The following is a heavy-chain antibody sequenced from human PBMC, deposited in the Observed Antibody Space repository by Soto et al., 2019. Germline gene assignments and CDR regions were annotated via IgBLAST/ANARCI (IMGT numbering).Heavy chain of an antibody. J-gene: IGHJ4*02. D-gene: IGHD5-12*01. V-gene: IGHV1-69*02. CDR2: IIPILGIA. CDR3: ARGIPYSGYDYFDY. Sequence: GASVKVSWKAPGGTFSSYTISWVRQAPGQGLEWMGRIIPILGIANYAQKFQGRVTITADKSTSTAYMELSSLRSEDTAVYYCARGIPYSGYDYFDYWGQGTLVTVSS. CDR1: GGTFSSYT.